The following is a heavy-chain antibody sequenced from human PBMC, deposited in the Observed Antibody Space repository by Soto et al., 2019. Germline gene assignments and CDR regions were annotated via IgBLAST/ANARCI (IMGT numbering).Heavy chain of an antibody. CDR1: AGSISSTSYY. CDR2: IYYSGST. CDR3: AHSDYRGDLY. D-gene: IGHD3-16*01. J-gene: IGHJ4*02. Sequence: SETLSLTCTFSAGSISSTSYYCGWIRQPPWKGLGWIGTIYYSGSTYYNPSLKSRVTISVGTSKNQFSLKLSSVTAADTAVYFCAHSDYRGDLYWGQGTLVSVS. V-gene: IGHV4-39*01.